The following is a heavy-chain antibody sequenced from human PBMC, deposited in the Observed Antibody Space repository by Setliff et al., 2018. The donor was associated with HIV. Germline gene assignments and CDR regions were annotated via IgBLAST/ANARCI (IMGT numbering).Heavy chain of an antibody. Sequence: ASVKVSCKSSGYTFTGYFMHWVRQAPGQGLEWMGWINCNSSGTYYAQNLQGRVTMTRDTSINTAYMELSRLRSDDTAVYYCARVDHGDPFDYWGQGTLVTVSS. CDR1: GYTFTGYF. CDR3: ARVDHGDPFDY. V-gene: IGHV1-2*02. J-gene: IGHJ4*02. CDR2: INCNSSGT. D-gene: IGHD4-17*01.